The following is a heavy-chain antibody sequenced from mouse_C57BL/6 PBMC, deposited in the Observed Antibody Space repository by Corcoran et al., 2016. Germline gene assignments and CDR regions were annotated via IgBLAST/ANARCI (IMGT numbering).Heavy chain of an antibody. D-gene: IGHD2-5*01. V-gene: IGHV1-81*01. CDR3: ARKEAYYSNYYFDY. J-gene: IGHJ2*01. Sequence: QVQLQQSGAELARPGASVKLSCKASGYTFTSYGISWVKQRTGQGLEWIGEIYPRSGNTYYNEKFKGKATLTADKSSSTAYMELRSLTSEDSAVYFCARKEAYYSNYYFDYWGQGTTLTVSS. CDR1: GYTFTSYG. CDR2: IYPRSGNT.